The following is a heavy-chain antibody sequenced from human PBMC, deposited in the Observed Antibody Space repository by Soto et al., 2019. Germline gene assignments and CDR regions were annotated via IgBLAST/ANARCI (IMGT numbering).Heavy chain of an antibody. CDR3: ARIVGGSSDY. J-gene: IGHJ4*02. CDR2: TYYRSKWYS. D-gene: IGHD2-15*01. V-gene: IGHV6-1*01. CDR1: GDSVSSNGAA. Sequence: TLSLTCAISGDSVSSNGAAWNWIRQPPSRGLEWLGRTYYRSKWYSDYAVSVKSRITINPDTSKNQFSLQLNSVTPEDAAMYYCARIVGGSSDYWGQGTLVTVSS.